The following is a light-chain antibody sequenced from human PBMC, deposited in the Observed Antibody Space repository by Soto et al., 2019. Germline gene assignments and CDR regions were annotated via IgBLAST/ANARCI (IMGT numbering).Light chain of an antibody. CDR2: GTS. CDR1: QSVSAN. J-gene: IGKJ1*01. Sequence: ERRVTQLPSPPPLCSREKTTPSPRASQSVSANLAWYQHKPGQAPRLLIYGTSTRATGIPARFSGSGSGTHFILSISSLQSEDFAIYYCQQYSDWPRTLGQGTKVDIK. V-gene: IGKV3-15*01. CDR3: QQYSDWPRT.